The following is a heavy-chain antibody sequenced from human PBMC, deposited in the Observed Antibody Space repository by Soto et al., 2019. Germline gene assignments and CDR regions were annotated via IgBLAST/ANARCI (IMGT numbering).Heavy chain of an antibody. V-gene: IGHV3-49*03. D-gene: IGHD3-10*01. Sequence: GGSLRLSCTASGFTFGDYAMSWFRQAPGKGLEWVGFIRSKAYGGTTEYAASVKGRFTISRDDSKSIAYLQMNSLKTEDTAVYYCTRDFEEFRDTYYYGSGSPEDAFDIWGQGTMVTVSS. J-gene: IGHJ3*02. CDR2: IRSKAYGGTT. CDR1: GFTFGDYA. CDR3: TRDFEEFRDTYYYGSGSPEDAFDI.